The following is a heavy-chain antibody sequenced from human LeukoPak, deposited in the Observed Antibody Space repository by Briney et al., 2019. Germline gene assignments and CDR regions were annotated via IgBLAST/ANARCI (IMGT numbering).Heavy chain of an antibody. V-gene: IGHV4-30-2*01. CDR2: IYHSGST. CDR3: ARDNPSAGLPFDY. Sequence: PSETLSLTCTVSGGSISSGGYYWSWIRQPPGKGLEWIGYIYHSGSTYYNPSLKSRVTISVDRSKNQFSLRLSSVTAADTAVYHCARDNPSAGLPFDYWGQGTLVTVSS. D-gene: IGHD1-14*01. CDR1: GGSISSGGYY. J-gene: IGHJ4*02.